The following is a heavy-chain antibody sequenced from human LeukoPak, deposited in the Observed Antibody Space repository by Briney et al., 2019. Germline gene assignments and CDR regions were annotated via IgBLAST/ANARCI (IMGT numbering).Heavy chain of an antibody. CDR2: IYYSGST. V-gene: IGHV4-30-4*01. D-gene: IGHD3-10*01. Sequence: SQTLFLTCTVSGGSISSGDYYWSWIRQPPGKGLEWIGYIYYSGSTYCNPSLKSRVTIAVDTSKNQFSLKRSSVTAADTAVYYCARAVSPYYYGSGSYYSPYYFDYWGQGTLVTVSS. CDR3: ARAVSPYYYGSGSYYSPYYFDY. CDR1: GGSISSGDYY. J-gene: IGHJ4*02.